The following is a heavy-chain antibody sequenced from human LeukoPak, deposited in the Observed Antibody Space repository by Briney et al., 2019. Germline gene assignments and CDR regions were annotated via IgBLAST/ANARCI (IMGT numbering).Heavy chain of an antibody. V-gene: IGHV3-23*01. CDR1: GFTFTSYS. Sequence: GGSLRLSCAASGFTFTSYSMSWVRQAPGKGLEWVSGTSDRGDYTYYADSVKGRFTISRDSSKNTLFLQMNSLRAEDTALYFCARKAQYNGHYPLNYWGQGTLVTVSS. CDR3: ARKAQYNGHYPLNY. D-gene: IGHD1-7*01. CDR2: TSDRGDYT. J-gene: IGHJ4*02.